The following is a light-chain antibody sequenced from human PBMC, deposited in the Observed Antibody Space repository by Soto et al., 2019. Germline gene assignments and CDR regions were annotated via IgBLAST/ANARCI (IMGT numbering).Light chain of an antibody. CDR3: ATWESSLRGGV. Sequence: QSVLTQPPSVSAAPGQKVTISCSGSSSNIENNYVSWYRQLPGTAPKLLISEDNKRPSGIPDRFSGSKSGTSATLGITGLETGDESDYDCATWESSLRGGVFGTGTTLTVL. V-gene: IGLV1-51*02. CDR1: SSNIENNY. CDR2: EDN. J-gene: IGLJ1*01.